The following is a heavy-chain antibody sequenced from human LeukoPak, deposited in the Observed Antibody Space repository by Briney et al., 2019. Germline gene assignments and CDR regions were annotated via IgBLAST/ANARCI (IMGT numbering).Heavy chain of an antibody. V-gene: IGHV1-46*01. D-gene: IGHD3-22*01. CDR3: ARDFHDSSGPPRNFQP. CDR1: GYTFTSYY. Sequence: ASVKVSCKASGYTFTSYYMHWVRQAPGQGLEWMGIINPSGGSTSYAQKFQGRITMTRDTSTSTVYMELSSLRSEDTAVYYCARDFHDSSGPPRNFQPWGQGTLVTVSS. CDR2: INPSGGST. J-gene: IGHJ1*01.